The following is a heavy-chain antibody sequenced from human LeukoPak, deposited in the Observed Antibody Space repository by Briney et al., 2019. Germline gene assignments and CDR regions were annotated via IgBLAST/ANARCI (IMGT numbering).Heavy chain of an antibody. CDR1: GFTFSDYS. CDR3: ARDHNYAFDN. D-gene: IGHD1-1*01. Sequence: GWSLRLSCAASGFTFSDYSMNWVRQAPGKGLEWISWVGIDSGNTKYADSVKGRFTISGEKAKNSLYLQMSSLRVEDTAVYYCARDHNYAFDNWGQGTLVTVSS. J-gene: IGHJ4*02. V-gene: IGHV3-48*01. CDR2: VGIDSGNT.